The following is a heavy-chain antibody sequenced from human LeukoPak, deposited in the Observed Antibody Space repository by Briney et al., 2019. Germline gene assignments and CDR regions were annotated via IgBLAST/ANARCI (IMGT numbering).Heavy chain of an antibody. J-gene: IGHJ4*02. CDR2: ISGSGGST. CDR1: GFTFSSYS. D-gene: IGHD3-22*01. CDR3: AKPYDSSGYYFPSDY. V-gene: IGHV3-23*01. Sequence: GGSLRLSCAASGFTFSSYSMNWVRQAPGEGLEWVSAISGSGGSTYYADSVKGRCTISKDNYKNTLHLQMDSLRAEDTAVYYCAKPYDSSGYYFPSDYWGQGTLVTVSS.